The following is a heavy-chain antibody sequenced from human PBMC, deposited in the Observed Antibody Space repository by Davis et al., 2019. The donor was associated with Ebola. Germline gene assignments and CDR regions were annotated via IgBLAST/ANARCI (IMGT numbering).Heavy chain of an antibody. J-gene: IGHJ4*02. CDR1: GDSLDRGAYY. V-gene: IGHV4-39*01. Sequence: MPSETLSLTCAVSGDSLDRGAYYWGWIRQPPGKGLQWLGSISYGGGTHSNPSLRSRVTLSMDTSKNQFSLRLTSVTATDTAVYYCARHEGGSSCYGVCEDYWGQGALVTVSS. CDR3: ARHEGGSSCYGVCEDY. CDR2: ISYGGGT. D-gene: IGHD2-15*01.